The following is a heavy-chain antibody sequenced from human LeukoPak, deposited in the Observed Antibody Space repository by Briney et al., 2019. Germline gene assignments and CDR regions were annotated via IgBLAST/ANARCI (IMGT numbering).Heavy chain of an antibody. J-gene: IGHJ4*02. CDR2: INANNGDT. CDR3: ARVIRKDSSGYFYGDY. Sequence: EASVKVSCKTSGYTFTRSGICWVRQAPGQGLEWMGWINANNGDTNYAQKFQGRVTMTTDTSTSTAYMDLRSLRSDDTAVYYCARVIRKDSSGYFYGDYWGQGTLVTVSS. D-gene: IGHD3-22*01. CDR1: GYTFTRSG. V-gene: IGHV1-18*01.